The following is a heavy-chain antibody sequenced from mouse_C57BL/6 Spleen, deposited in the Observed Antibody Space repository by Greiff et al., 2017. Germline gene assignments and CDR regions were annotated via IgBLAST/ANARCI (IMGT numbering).Heavy chain of an antibody. CDR2: IYPGGGYT. Sequence: VQLLQSGAELVRPGTSVKMSCKASGYTFTNYWIGWAKQRPGHGLEWIGDIYPGGGYTKSNEKFKGKATLTADKSSSTAYLQISSLTSENSTIYYCAICVHYCSSSYIWYFDVWGTGTTVTVSS. CDR1: GYTFTNYW. CDR3: AICVHYCSSSYIWYFDV. V-gene: IGHV1-63*01. J-gene: IGHJ1*03. D-gene: IGHD1-1*01.